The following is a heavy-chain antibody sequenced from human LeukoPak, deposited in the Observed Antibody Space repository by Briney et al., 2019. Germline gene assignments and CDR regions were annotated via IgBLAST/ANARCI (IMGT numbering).Heavy chain of an antibody. Sequence: GGSLRLSCAASGFTFSSYAMRWVRQAPGKGLEWVSAISGSGGSKYYADSVKGRFTISRDNSKNTLYLQMNSLRAEDTAVYYCARLGDIVVVPAAGWVDSWGQGTLVTVSS. D-gene: IGHD2-2*01. CDR2: ISGSGGSK. V-gene: IGHV3-23*01. CDR1: GFTFSSYA. J-gene: IGHJ4*02. CDR3: ARLGDIVVVPAAGWVDS.